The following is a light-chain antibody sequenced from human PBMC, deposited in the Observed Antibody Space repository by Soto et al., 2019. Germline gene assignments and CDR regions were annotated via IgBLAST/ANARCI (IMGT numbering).Light chain of an antibody. V-gene: IGKV3-11*01. CDR1: QSLSSY. J-gene: IGKJ4*01. CDR3: QQRSNWPL. CDR2: DAS. Sequence: EIVLTQSPATLSLSPGERATLSCRASQSLSSYLAWYQQKPGQAPRLLIYDASNRATGIPARFSGSGSGTDFTLTSSSLEPEDFAVYYCQQRSNWPLFGGGTKVEIK.